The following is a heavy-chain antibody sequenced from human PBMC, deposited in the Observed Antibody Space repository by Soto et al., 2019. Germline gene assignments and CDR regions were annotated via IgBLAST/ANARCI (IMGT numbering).Heavy chain of an antibody. V-gene: IGHV3-23*01. J-gene: IGHJ1*01. CDR1: GFTFSVYA. Sequence: LRLSCAASGFTFSVYAMSWVRQAPGKGLEWVSAISSNGGRTFYADSLRGRFTISRDNSKSALYLQMNNLRAEDTAIYYCAKYSELPYEAYLQQWGQGTLVTVSS. CDR2: ISSNGGRT. CDR3: AKYSELPYEAYLQQ. D-gene: IGHD1-7*01.